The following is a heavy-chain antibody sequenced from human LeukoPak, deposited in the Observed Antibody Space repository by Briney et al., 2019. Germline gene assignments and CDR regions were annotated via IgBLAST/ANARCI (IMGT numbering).Heavy chain of an antibody. D-gene: IGHD6-25*01. CDR1: GFTFSSYS. J-gene: IGHJ3*02. CDR3: TRYVPYLAALDAFDI. CDR2: ISSSSSTI. Sequence: AGGSLRLSCAASGFTFSSYSMNWVRQAPGKGLEWVSYISSSSSTIYYADSVKGRFTISRDNAKNSLYLQMNSLKTEDTAVYYCTRYVPYLAALDAFDIWGQGTMVTVSS. V-gene: IGHV3-48*04.